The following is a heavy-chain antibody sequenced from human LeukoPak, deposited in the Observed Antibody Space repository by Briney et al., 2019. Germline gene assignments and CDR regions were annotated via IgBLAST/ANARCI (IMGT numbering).Heavy chain of an antibody. D-gene: IGHD3-10*01. CDR2: INHSGST. V-gene: IGHV4-34*01. Sequence: SETLSLTCAVYGGSFSGYYWSWIRQPPGKGLEWIGEINHSGSTNYNPSLKSRVTISVDTSKNQFSLKLSSVTAADTAVYYCARTSYYSFDYWGQGTLVTASS. J-gene: IGHJ4*02. CDR3: ARTSYYSFDY. CDR1: GGSFSGYY.